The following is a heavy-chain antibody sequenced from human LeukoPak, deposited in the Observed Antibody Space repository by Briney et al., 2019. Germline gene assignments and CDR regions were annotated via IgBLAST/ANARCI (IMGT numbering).Heavy chain of an antibody. V-gene: IGHV3-13*01. J-gene: IGHJ6*02. CDR2: IGTAGDT. CDR1: GFTFSSYD. Sequence: QPGGSLRLSCAASGFTFSSYDMHWVRQATGKGLEWVSAIGTAGDTYYPGSVKGRFTISRENAKNSLYLQMNSLRAGDTAVYYCARALKVYCSGGSCYKKYYYYYGMGVRGQGTTVTVSS. D-gene: IGHD2-15*01. CDR3: ARALKVYCSGGSCYKKYYYYYGMGV.